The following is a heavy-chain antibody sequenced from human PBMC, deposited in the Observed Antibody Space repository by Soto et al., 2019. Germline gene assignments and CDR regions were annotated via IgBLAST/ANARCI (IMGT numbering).Heavy chain of an antibody. J-gene: IGHJ5*02. CDR2: IYYSGST. D-gene: IGHD1-26*01. Sequence: QVQLQESGPGLVKPSQTLSLTCTVSGGSISSGGYYWSWIRQHPGKGLEWIGYIYYSGSTYYNPSLKSRVTISVDTSKNQFSLKLSSVTAADTAVYYCARVRTLSGRLLGPTNWFDPWGQGTLVTVSS. CDR3: ARVRTLSGRLLGPTNWFDP. V-gene: IGHV4-31*03. CDR1: GGSISSGGYY.